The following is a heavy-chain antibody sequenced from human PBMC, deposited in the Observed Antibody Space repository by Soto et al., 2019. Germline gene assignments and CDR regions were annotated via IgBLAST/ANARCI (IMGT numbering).Heavy chain of an antibody. CDR2: IYYSGST. J-gene: IGHJ2*01. Sequence: SETLSLTCTVSGGSISSGDYYWSWIRQPPGKGLEWIGYIYYSGSTYYNPSLKSRVTISVDTSKNQFSLKLSSVTAADTAVYYCARVTSRGYSYGSYWYFDLWGRGTLVTVS. D-gene: IGHD5-18*01. V-gene: IGHV4-30-4*01. CDR3: ARVTSRGYSYGSYWYFDL. CDR1: GGSISSGDYY.